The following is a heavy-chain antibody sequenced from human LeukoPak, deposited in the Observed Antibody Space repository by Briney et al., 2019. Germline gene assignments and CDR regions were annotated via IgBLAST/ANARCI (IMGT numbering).Heavy chain of an antibody. J-gene: IGHJ6*02. CDR1: GFTFNTYT. V-gene: IGHV3-30-3*01. Sequence: QPGGSLRLSCAASGFTFNTYTMNWARQAPGKGLEWVAVISYDGSNKYYADSVKGRFTISRDNSKNTLYLQMNSLRAEDTAVYYCAREWGVGYSGYDDYYGMDVWGQGTTVTVSS. CDR2: ISYDGSNK. CDR3: AREWGVGYSGYDDYYGMDV. D-gene: IGHD5-12*01.